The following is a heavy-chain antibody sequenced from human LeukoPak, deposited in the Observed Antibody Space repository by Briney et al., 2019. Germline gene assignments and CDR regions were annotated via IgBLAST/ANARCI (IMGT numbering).Heavy chain of an antibody. J-gene: IGHJ4*02. V-gene: IGHV4-34*01. D-gene: IGHD3-10*01. CDR3: ATNRAPGYFDY. Sequence: LETLSLTCAVYGGSFSGYYWSWIRQPPGKGLEWMGEINHSGSTNYNPSLKSRVTISVDTSKNQFSLKLSSVTAADTAVYYCATNRAPGYFDYWGQGTLVTVSS. CDR2: INHSGST. CDR1: GGSFSGYY.